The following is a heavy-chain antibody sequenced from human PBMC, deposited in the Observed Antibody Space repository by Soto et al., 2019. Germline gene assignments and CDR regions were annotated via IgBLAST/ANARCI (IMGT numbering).Heavy chain of an antibody. D-gene: IGHD3-10*01. Sequence: ASVKVSCKASGYTFTSYAMHWVRQAPGQRLEWMGWINAGNGNTKYSQKFQGRVTITRDTSASTAYMELSSLRSEDTAVYYCARDAGWFGEFDYRGQGTPVTVSS. CDR3: ARDAGWFGEFDY. CDR2: INAGNGNT. J-gene: IGHJ4*02. CDR1: GYTFTSYA. V-gene: IGHV1-3*01.